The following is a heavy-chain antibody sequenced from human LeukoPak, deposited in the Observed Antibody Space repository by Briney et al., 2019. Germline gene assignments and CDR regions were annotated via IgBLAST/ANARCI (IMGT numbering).Heavy chain of an antibody. CDR3: ARGLVTYYYDSSGYSNRPYRYFNL. CDR1: GFTFSSYS. V-gene: IGHV3-48*02. CDR2: ISSSSSTI. D-gene: IGHD3-22*01. J-gene: IGHJ2*01. Sequence: GGSLRLSGAASGFTFSSYSMNWVRQAPGKGLEWVSYISSSSSTIYYADSVKGRFTISRDNAKNSLYLQMNSLRDEDTAVYYCARGLVTYYYDSSGYSNRPYRYFNLWGCGTLVTVSS.